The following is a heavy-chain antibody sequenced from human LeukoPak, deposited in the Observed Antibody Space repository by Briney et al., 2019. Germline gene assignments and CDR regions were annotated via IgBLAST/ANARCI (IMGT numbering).Heavy chain of an antibody. CDR3: ARGGPNYALDY. J-gene: IGHJ4*02. Sequence: GGSLRLSCAASGFTFSDYYMSWIRQAPGKGLEWVANIHENGSDKYYVDSVKGRFTISRDNAKNSLYLQMNSLRAEDTAVYYCARGGPNYALDYWGQGTLVTVSS. V-gene: IGHV3-7*01. CDR1: GFTFSDYY. CDR2: IHENGSDK. D-gene: IGHD2-2*01.